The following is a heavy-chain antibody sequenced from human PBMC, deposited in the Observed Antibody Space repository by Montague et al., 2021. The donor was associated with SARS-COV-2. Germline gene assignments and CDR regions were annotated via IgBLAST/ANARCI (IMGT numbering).Heavy chain of an antibody. CDR3: AREWGSYSGRFDY. V-gene: IGHV4-61*02. Sequence: TLSLTCTVSSDSITSGSYYWNWVRQPAGKGLEWVGRSYTSGSXDYNPSLKSRLTISVDTSKNQFSLKLSSVTAADTAVYFCAREWGSYSGRFDYWGQGALVTVSS. D-gene: IGHD1-26*01. CDR1: SDSITSGSYY. J-gene: IGHJ4*02. CDR2: SYTSGSX.